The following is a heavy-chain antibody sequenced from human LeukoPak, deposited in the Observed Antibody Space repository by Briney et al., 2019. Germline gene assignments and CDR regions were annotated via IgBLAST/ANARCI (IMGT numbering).Heavy chain of an antibody. J-gene: IGHJ5*02. V-gene: IGHV4-59*01. CDR2: IYSGGST. Sequence: PSETLSLTRTVSGGSISSYYWSWIRQPPGKGLEWIGYIYSGGSTNYNPSLKSRVTISVDTSKNQFSLKLSSVTAADTAVYYCARADPMYSSSWFGWFDPWGQGTLVTVSS. CDR3: ARADPMYSSSWFGWFDP. CDR1: GGSISSYY. D-gene: IGHD6-13*01.